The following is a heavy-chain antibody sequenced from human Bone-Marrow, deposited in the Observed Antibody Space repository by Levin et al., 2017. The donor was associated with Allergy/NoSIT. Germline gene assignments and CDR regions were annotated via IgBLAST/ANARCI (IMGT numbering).Heavy chain of an antibody. Sequence: PSETLSLTCTVSGGSISSSSYYWGWIRQPPGKGLEWIGSIYYSGSTYYNPSLKSRVTISVDTSKNQFSLKLSSVTAADTAVYYCARRGPYGDYVTFDYWGQGTLVTVSS. V-gene: IGHV4-39*01. D-gene: IGHD4-17*01. CDR1: GGSISSSSYY. CDR2: IYYSGST. CDR3: ARRGPYGDYVTFDY. J-gene: IGHJ4*02.